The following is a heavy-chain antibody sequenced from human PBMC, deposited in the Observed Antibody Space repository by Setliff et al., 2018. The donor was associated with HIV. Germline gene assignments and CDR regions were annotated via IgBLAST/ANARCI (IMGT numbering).Heavy chain of an antibody. CDR3: ARDPIDSGSYHLGYYYYMDV. J-gene: IGHJ6*03. V-gene: IGHV3-30*07. CDR2: ITNDGKKK. D-gene: IGHD1-26*01. CDR1: GFSFSASG. Sequence: GGSLRLSCVASGFSFSASGAHWVRQAPGKGLEWVALITNDGKKKYYADSVTGRFTISRDNAKNSLYLQMNSLRAEDTAVYYCARDPIDSGSYHLGYYYYMDVWGKGTTVTVSS.